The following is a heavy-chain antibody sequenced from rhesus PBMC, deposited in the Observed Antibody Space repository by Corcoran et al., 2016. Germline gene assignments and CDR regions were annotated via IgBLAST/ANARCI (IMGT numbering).Heavy chain of an antibody. Sequence: EVQLVEAGGGLAKPGGSLRPSFAASGFTLTRYWLNWVRQTPGKGLEWISAINSGGGSTYYADSVKGRFTISRDNSKNTLSLQMNSLRAEDTAVYYCAKDWIAAGFFDYWGQGVLVTVSS. D-gene: IGHD6-13*01. CDR1: GFTLTRYW. J-gene: IGHJ4*01. CDR2: INSGGGST. CDR3: AKDWIAAGFFDY. V-gene: IGHV3S42*01.